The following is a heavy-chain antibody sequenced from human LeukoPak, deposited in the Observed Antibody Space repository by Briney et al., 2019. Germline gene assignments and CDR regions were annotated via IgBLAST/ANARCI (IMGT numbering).Heavy chain of an antibody. Sequence: SVKVSCKASGGTFSNYAISWVRQAPGQGLEWVGGIIPIFGTANHAQKFQGRVTITADESTSTAYMELSSLRSEDTAVYYCARVRVVVVPAAEIYYYYGMDVWGQGTTVTVSS. D-gene: IGHD2-2*01. CDR2: IIPIFGTA. CDR1: GGTFSNYA. J-gene: IGHJ6*02. V-gene: IGHV1-69*13. CDR3: ARVRVVVVPAAEIYYYYGMDV.